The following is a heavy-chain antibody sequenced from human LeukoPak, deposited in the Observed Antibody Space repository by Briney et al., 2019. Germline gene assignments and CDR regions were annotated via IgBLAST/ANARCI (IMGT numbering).Heavy chain of an antibody. Sequence: GGSLRLSCAASGFTFSSCAMSWVRQAPGKGLEWVSAISGSGGSTYYADSVKGRFTISRDNSKNTLYLQMNSLRAEDTAVYYCAKGGELVRGYYYYMDVWGKGTTVTVSS. CDR2: ISGSGGST. J-gene: IGHJ6*03. D-gene: IGHD6-6*01. CDR3: AKGGELVRGYYYYMDV. CDR1: GFTFSSCA. V-gene: IGHV3-23*01.